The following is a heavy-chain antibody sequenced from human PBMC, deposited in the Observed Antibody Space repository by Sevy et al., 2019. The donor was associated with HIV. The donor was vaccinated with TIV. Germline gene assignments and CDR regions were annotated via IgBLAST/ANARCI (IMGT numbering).Heavy chain of an antibody. CDR1: GDSINSDH. V-gene: IGHV4-59*08. CDR2: VYYTGGT. Sequence: SETLSLTCTVSGDSINSDHWNWIRQPPGKGLEWIGYVYYTGGTNYNPSLKNRVTISVGRTKNQFSLKLTSVTAADTAVYYCARRNDFDIWGQGTMVTVSS. CDR3: ARRNDFDI. J-gene: IGHJ3*02.